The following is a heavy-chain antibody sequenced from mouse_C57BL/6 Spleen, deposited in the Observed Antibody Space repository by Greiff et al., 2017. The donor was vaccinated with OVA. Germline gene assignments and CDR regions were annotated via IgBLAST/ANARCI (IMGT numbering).Heavy chain of an antibody. V-gene: IGHV1-63*01. Sequence: VKLQESGAELVRPGTSVKMSCKASGYTFTNYWIGWAKQRPGHGLEWIGDIYPGGGYTNYNEKFKGKATLTADKSSSTAYMQFSSLTSEDSAIYYCARGGTTVVAPFDYWGQGTTLTVSS. CDR1: GYTFTNYW. J-gene: IGHJ2*01. CDR2: IYPGGGYT. D-gene: IGHD1-1*01. CDR3: ARGGTTVVAPFDY.